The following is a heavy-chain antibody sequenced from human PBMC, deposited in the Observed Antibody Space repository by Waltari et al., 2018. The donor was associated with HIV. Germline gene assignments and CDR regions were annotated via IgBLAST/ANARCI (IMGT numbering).Heavy chain of an antibody. Sequence: LTCSVSGGSFISYHWTWIRQPPGKGLEWIGYIYYTGRTNCNPSLKSRVTISVDTSKNQFSLRLRSVTAADTAVYYCARGLFGVGSNWFDPWGQGILVTVSS. V-gene: IGHV4-59*01. D-gene: IGHD3-3*01. CDR2: IYYTGRT. J-gene: IGHJ5*02. CDR1: GGSFISYH. CDR3: ARGLFGVGSNWFDP.